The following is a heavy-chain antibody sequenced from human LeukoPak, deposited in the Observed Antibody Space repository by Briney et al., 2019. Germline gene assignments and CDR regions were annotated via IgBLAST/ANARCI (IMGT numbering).Heavy chain of an antibody. CDR3: VKVRGRARVGYFDY. CDR2: INKDGSVT. Sequence: GGALSLSCAASGFSFRSFLKYLCPQPPGEGLVWGSRINKDGSVTDYAESVKGRFSISRDNAKNTLYLQMNSLRVEDTAIYYCVKVRGRARVGYFDYWGQGTLVTVSS. D-gene: IGHD1-26*01. J-gene: IGHJ4*02. CDR1: GFSFRSFL. V-gene: IGHV3-74*01.